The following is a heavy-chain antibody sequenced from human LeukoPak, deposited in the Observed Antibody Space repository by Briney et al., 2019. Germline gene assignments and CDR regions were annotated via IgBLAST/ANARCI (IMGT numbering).Heavy chain of an antibody. V-gene: IGHV4-30-4*01. D-gene: IGHD3-22*01. CDR2: IYYSGST. CDR3: AGQMYYYDSSGYPSYYFDY. J-gene: IGHJ4*02. Sequence: SETLSLTCTVSGGSISSGDYYWSWIRQPPGKGLEWIGYIYYSGSTYYNPSLKSRVTISVDTSKNQFSLKLSSVTAADTAAYYCAGQMYYYDSSGYPSYYFDYWGQRTLVTVSS. CDR1: GGSISSGDYY.